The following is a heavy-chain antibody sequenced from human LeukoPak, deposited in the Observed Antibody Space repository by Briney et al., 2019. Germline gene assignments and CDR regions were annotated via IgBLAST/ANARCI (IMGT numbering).Heavy chain of an antibody. D-gene: IGHD2/OR15-2a*01. Sequence: ETGGSLRLSCAASGFTFSSYGMHWVRQAPGKGLEWVAFIRYDGSNKYYADSVKGRFTISRDNAKNSLYLQMNSLRAEDTAVYYCATFPDQGFDYWGQGTLVTVSS. V-gene: IGHV3-30*02. CDR1: GFTFSSYG. J-gene: IGHJ4*02. CDR3: ATFPDQGFDY. CDR2: IRYDGSNK.